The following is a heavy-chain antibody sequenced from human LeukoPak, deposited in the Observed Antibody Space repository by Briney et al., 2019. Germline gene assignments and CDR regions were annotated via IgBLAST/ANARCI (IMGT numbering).Heavy chain of an antibody. D-gene: IGHD2-21*02. CDR1: GYTFTGYY. J-gene: IGHJ4*02. Sequence: APVKVSCKASGYTFTGYYIHWVRQAPGQGLEWMGWIHPNRGNTNYALEFQGRVTMTRDTSISTAYMELNRLTSDDTAVYYCAKVTATTFDYWGQGTLVTVSS. CDR3: AKVTATTFDY. V-gene: IGHV1-2*02. CDR2: IHPNRGNT.